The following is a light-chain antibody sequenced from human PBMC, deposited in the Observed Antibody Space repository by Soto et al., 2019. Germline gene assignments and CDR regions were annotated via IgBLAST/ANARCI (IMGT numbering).Light chain of an antibody. V-gene: IGLV2-11*01. CDR2: DVS. Sequence: SCLTPPRPVSVSPVQSVTVSCTGTISDIGVYNYVSWYQQYPGKAPKRMIYDVSIRPSGVPDRFSGSKSGNTASLTISGLQPEDGANYYCCASAASPWVFGGGPKVTVL. J-gene: IGLJ3*02. CDR1: ISDIGVYNY. CDR3: CASAASPWV.